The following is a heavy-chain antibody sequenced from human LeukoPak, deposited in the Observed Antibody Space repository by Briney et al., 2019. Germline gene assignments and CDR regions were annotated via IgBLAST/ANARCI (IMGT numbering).Heavy chain of an antibody. J-gene: IGHJ3*02. D-gene: IGHD1-26*01. CDR2: INPNSGGT. CDR3: ARVGKWELYGGFVI. CDR1: GYTFTGYY. V-gene: IGHV1-2*02. Sequence: ASVKVSCKASGYTFTGYYMHWVRQAPGQGLEWMGWINPNSGGTNYVQKFQGRVTMTRDTPISTAYMELSRLRSDDTAVYYCARVGKWELYGGFVIWGQGTMVTVSS.